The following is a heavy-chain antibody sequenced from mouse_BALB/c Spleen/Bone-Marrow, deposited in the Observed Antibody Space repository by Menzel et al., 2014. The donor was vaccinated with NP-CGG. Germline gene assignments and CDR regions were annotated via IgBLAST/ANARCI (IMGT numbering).Heavy chain of an antibody. CDR1: GYSFTGYF. CDR3: GRDYYYGSSYFDY. J-gene: IGHJ2*01. D-gene: IGHD1-1*01. Sequence: EVQLQQSGPELVKPGASVKISCKASGYSFTGYFMNWVRQSHGKSLEWIGRINPYNGDTFYNQKFMGKATLTVDKSSSTAHMELLSLTSEDSAVYYCGRDYYYGSSYFDYWGQGTTLTVSS. CDR2: INPYNGDT. V-gene: IGHV1-37*01.